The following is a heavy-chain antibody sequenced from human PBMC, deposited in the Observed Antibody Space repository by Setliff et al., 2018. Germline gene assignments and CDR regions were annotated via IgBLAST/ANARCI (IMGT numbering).Heavy chain of an antibody. D-gene: IGHD3-9*01. Sequence: GGSLRLSCAASGFTVTSNYMSWVRQAPGKGLEWVSVIYTGGSTYYADSVKGRFTISRDNSKNTLYLQMNSLRAEDTAIYYCANHNPARRALNGTPLDNWGQGTLVTVSS. J-gene: IGHJ4*02. CDR2: IYTGGST. V-gene: IGHV3-53*01. CDR3: ANHNPARRALNGTPLDN. CDR1: GFTVTSNY.